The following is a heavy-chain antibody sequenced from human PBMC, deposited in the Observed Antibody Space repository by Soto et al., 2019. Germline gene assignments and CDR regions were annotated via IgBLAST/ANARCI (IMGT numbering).Heavy chain of an antibody. CDR3: AREGGDIVQVPYY. Sequence: QVQLQESGPGLVKPSQTLSLTCTVSIGSITRSDYYWSWIRQPPGKGLEWIGYIYYNGDTNYNPPLGSRVTMSVDTSKNQFFLDLQSVVAADTAVYLCAREGGDIVQVPYYWGQRTLITVSS. V-gene: IGHV4-30-4*01. CDR2: IYYNGDT. J-gene: IGHJ4*02. D-gene: IGHD2-15*01. CDR1: IGSITRSDYY.